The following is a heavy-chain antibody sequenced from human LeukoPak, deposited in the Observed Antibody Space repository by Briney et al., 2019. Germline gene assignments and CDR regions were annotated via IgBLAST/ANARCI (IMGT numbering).Heavy chain of an antibody. V-gene: IGHV3-64*02. J-gene: IGHJ4*02. D-gene: IGHD5-12*01. Sequence: GGSLRLSCAASGFVFSNYAMHWVRQAPGKGLQYVSAISSNGGGTYYADSVKGRFSISRDNSKNTLYLQMGSLRAEDMAVYYCARETITHRYFDYWGQGTLVTVSS. CDR1: GFVFSNYA. CDR2: ISSNGGGT. CDR3: ARETITHRYFDY.